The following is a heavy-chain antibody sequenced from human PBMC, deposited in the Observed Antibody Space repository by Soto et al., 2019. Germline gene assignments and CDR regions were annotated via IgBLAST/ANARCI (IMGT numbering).Heavy chain of an antibody. CDR3: SIISYGYTFYDY. V-gene: IGHV4-30-4*01. CDR2: FYYRGST. CDR1: GGCISSGDYY. J-gene: IGHJ4*02. D-gene: IGHD5-18*01. Sequence: TLSITCTVSGGCISSGDYYWSWIRSPPWTRLSSIAYFYYRGSTYYTPSLKSRVTISVDPSKNQFSLKLSPLTAADTAVFFFSIISYGYTFYDYWGPGTLVTVSS.